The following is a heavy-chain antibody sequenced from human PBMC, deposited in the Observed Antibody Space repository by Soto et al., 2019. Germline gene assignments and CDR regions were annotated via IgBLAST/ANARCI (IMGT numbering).Heavy chain of an antibody. CDR1: GGSTSSGSFY. V-gene: IGHV4-39*01. CDR3: ARHFSGNWYYFDS. D-gene: IGHD3-9*01. Sequence: SETLSLTCNVSGGSTSSGSFYWGWIRQPPGKRLEWIGSLYYTGRTNYNPSLKSRVTISVDTSKNQFSLKLSSVTAADTAVYYCARHFSGNWYYFDSWGQGTLVTVSS. J-gene: IGHJ4*02. CDR2: LYYTGRT.